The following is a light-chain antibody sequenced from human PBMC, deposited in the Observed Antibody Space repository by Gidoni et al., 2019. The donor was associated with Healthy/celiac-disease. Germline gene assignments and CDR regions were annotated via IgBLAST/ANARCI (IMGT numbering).Light chain of an antibody. Sequence: DIVLTQSPDSLALSLGERATINCKSSQSVLYSSNNKNYLAWYQQKPGQPPKLLIYWASTRESGVPDRFSGSGSGTNFTLTISSRQAEDVAVYYCQQYYGTPRAFGPGTKVDIK. J-gene: IGKJ3*01. CDR2: WAS. CDR1: QSVLYSSNNKNY. V-gene: IGKV4-1*01. CDR3: QQYYGTPRA.